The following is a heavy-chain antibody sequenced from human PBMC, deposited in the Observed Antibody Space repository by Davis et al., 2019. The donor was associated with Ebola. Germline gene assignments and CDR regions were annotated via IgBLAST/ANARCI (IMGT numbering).Heavy chain of an antibody. CDR3: ASPVEMATTKEAFDI. CDR2: INAGNGNT. CDR1: GYTFTSYA. Sequence: AALVKVSCKASGYTFTSYAMHWVRQAPGQRLEWMGWINAGNGNTKYSQKFQGRVTITRDTSASTAYMELSSLRSEDTAVYYCASPVEMATTKEAFDIWGQGTMVTVSS. D-gene: IGHD5-24*01. V-gene: IGHV1-3*01. J-gene: IGHJ3*02.